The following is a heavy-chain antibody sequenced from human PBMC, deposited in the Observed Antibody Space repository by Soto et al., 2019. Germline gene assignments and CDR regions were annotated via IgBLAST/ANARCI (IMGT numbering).Heavy chain of an antibody. CDR3: ARDLENYYDFWSSYYRALYGIDV. Sequence: GGSLRLSCVASGFTVSPIYMSWVRQAPGKGLEWVSIIYTGGGTYYADSVEGRFTIPRGDSKNTLYLQMNSLRAEDTAVYYCARDLENYYDFWSSYYRALYGIDVWGQGTTVTVSS. V-gene: IGHV3-53*01. D-gene: IGHD3-3*01. CDR2: IYTGGGT. J-gene: IGHJ6*02. CDR1: GFTVSPIY.